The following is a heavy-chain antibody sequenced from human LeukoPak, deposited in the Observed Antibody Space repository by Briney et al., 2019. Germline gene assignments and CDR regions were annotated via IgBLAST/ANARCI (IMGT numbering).Heavy chain of an antibody. Sequence: PSGTLSLTCAVPGGSIISANWWSWVRQSPGKGLEWTGEIYHSGGTNYNPSPKSRVTISVDKFKNAFSLKLSTVTAPDTAIYHSARKGAFNWCHPWGQGNVVTVSS. CDR2: IYHSGGT. V-gene: IGHV4-4*02. J-gene: IGHJ5*02. CDR1: GGSIISANW. CDR3: ARKGAFNWCHP.